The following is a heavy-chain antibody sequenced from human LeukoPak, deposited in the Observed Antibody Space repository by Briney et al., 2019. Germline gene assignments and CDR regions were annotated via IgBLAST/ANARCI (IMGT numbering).Heavy chain of an antibody. CDR1: GYTFTSYW. CDR3: ARVYDSSGYFQN. Sequence: GASVKVSCKASGYTFTSYWIGWVRQMPGKGLEWMGIIYPGDSDTRYSPSFQGQVTISADKSISTAYLQWSSLKASDTAMYYCARVYDSSGYFQNWGQGTLVTVSS. CDR2: IYPGDSDT. J-gene: IGHJ1*01. V-gene: IGHV5-51*01. D-gene: IGHD3-22*01.